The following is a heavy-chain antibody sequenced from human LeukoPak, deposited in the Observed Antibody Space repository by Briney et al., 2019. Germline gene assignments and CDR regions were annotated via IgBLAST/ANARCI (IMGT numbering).Heavy chain of an antibody. Sequence: GASVKDSCKASGYSFASYCISWVRHPPGRELEWIGWISTYSGNTNYANNLQGRMTVITDATTSTTSKELRSLRTADATVKYCSRIGAAPGHFDYWGQGTQLTVSS. CDR3: SRIGAAPGHFDY. D-gene: IGHD3-10*01. V-gene: IGHV1-18*01. J-gene: IGHJ4*02. CDR1: GYSFASYC. CDR2: ISTYSGNT.